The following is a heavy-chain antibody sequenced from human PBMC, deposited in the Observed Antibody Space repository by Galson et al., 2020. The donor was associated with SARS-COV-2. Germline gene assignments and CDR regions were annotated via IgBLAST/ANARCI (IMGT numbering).Heavy chain of an antibody. CDR1: GYTFTNYY. Sequence: GESLKISCKASGYTFTNYYIHWVRQAPGQGLEWMGIINASGGSTTYAQKFQGRVTMTRDTSTSTVYMELNSLGSEDTAVYYCARDSRSRSWFFDPWGQGTLVTVSS. V-gene: IGHV1-46*01. CDR3: ARDSRSRSWFFDP. J-gene: IGHJ5*02. CDR2: INASGGST. D-gene: IGHD6-13*01.